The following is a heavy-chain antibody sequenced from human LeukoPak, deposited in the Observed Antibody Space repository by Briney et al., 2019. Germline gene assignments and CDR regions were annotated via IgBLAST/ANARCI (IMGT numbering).Heavy chain of an antibody. CDR2: FDPEDGET. Sequence: ASVKVSCKVSGYTLTELSMHWVRQAPGKGLEWMGGFDPEDGETIYAQKFQGRVTMTEDTSTDTAYMELSSLRSEDTAVYYCATSPYYYDSSGYYGYWGQGTLVTVSS. V-gene: IGHV1-24*01. D-gene: IGHD3-22*01. CDR3: ATSPYYYDSSGYYGY. CDR1: GYTLTELS. J-gene: IGHJ4*02.